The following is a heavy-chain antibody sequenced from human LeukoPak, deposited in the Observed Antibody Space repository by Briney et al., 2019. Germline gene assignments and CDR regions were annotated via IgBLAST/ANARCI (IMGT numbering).Heavy chain of an antibody. V-gene: IGHV4-38-2*01. D-gene: IGHD6-25*01. CDR3: ARVGGYLNFDY. J-gene: IGHJ4*02. CDR1: GYSISSGYY. Sequence: LETLSLTCAVSGYSISSGYYWGWIRQPPGKGLEWIGSINHSGSTNYNPSLKSRVAISVDTSKNQFSLKLSSVTAADTAVYYCARVGGYLNFDYWGQGTLVTVSS. CDR2: INHSGST.